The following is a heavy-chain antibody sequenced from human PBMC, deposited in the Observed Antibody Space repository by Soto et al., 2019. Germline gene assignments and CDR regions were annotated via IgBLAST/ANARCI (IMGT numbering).Heavy chain of an antibody. Sequence: QVHLQESGPGLVKPSQTLSLTCTVSGGSISSGDHYWTWIRQPPGKGLEWIGHIYYSGTSYYNPSLKSRVTISVDTSRNPFSLKLSSVTATDAAVYYCASYRRGFCFKFVPWGQGTRVTVSS. CDR3: ASYRRGFCFKFVP. D-gene: IGHD3-10*01. CDR1: GGSISSGDHY. V-gene: IGHV4-30-4*01. CDR2: IYYSGTS. J-gene: IGHJ5*02.